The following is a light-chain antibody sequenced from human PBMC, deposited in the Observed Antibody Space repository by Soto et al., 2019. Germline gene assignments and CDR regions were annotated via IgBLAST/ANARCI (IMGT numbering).Light chain of an antibody. J-gene: IGKJ1*01. CDR1: QTVTAW. V-gene: IGKV1-5*01. CDR3: QQYNPLSGT. CDR2: EAS. Sequence: DIQMTQSPSTLSASLGDRVTITCRASQTVTAWVAWYQHKPGKAPNPLIYEASILERGVPARFSGSGSGTEFLLTNSSLQHDAVGNYYCQQYNPLSGTFGQGPKVEIK.